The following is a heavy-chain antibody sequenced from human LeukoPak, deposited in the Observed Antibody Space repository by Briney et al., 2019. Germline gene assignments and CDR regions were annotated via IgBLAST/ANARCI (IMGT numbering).Heavy chain of an antibody. J-gene: IGHJ4*02. CDR1: GFTFSSYS. CDR3: ARDRLVPAATPHFDY. V-gene: IGHV3-33*08. D-gene: IGHD2-2*01. CDR2: IWYDGSNK. Sequence: PGGSLRLSCAASGFTFSSYSMNWVRQAPGKGLEWVAVIWYDGSNKYYADSVKGRFTISRDNSKNTLYLQMNSLRAEDTAVYYCARDRLVPAATPHFDYWGQGTLVTVSS.